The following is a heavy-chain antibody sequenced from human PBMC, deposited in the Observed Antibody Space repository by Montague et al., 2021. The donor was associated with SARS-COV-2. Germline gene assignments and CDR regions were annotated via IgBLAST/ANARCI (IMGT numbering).Heavy chain of an antibody. J-gene: IGHJ4*02. Sequence: SETLSLTCGVSGASISSSHWWNWVRQPPGKGLEWIGEIYHSGSTNYNPSLKNRVIISIDKFKNQFSLKLSSVTAADTAVYYCATGPPSGLSVAGFDYWGQGTLVTVSS. CDR2: IYHSGST. CDR1: GASISSSHW. D-gene: IGHD6-19*01. V-gene: IGHV4-4*02. CDR3: ATGPPSGLSVAGFDY.